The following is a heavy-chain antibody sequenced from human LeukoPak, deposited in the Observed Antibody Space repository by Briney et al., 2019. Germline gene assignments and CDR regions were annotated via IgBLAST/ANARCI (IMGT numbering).Heavy chain of an antibody. CDR2: INHSGST. V-gene: IGHV4-34*01. Sequence: SETLSLTCAVYGGSFSGYYWSWIRQPPGKGLEWIGEINHSGSTNYNPSLKSRVTISVDTSKNQFSLKLSSVTAADTAVYYCARVPHPVRYYYYMDVWGKGTTVTVSS. CDR1: GGSFSGYY. J-gene: IGHJ6*03. D-gene: IGHD1-1*01. CDR3: ARVPHPVRYYYYMDV.